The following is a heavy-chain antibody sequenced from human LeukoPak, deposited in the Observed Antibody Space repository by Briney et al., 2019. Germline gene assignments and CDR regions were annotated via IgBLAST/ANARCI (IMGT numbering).Heavy chain of an antibody. CDR3: ARQNSSGWFPPPFDY. J-gene: IGHJ4*02. CDR2: IYYSGST. D-gene: IGHD6-19*01. CDR1: GGSISSSSYY. Sequence: PSETLSLTCTVSGGSISSSSYYWGWIRQPPGKGLEWIGYIYYSGSTNYNPSLKSRVTISVDTSKNQFSLKLSSVTAADTAVYYCARQNSSGWFPPPFDYWGQGTLVTVSS. V-gene: IGHV4-61*05.